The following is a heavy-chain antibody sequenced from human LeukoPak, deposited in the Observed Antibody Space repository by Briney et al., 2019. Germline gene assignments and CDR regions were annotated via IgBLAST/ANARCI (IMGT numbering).Heavy chain of an antibody. CDR2: IPYDGNNK. Sequence: GRSLRLSCAASGFSFSSYAMHWVRQAPGKGLEWVALIPYDGNNKYYADSVNGRFTISRDNSKNTLYLQMNSLRAEDTAVYYCARDALSLHSSGPLDYWGQGTLVTVSS. V-gene: IGHV3-30-3*01. D-gene: IGHD6-25*01. J-gene: IGHJ4*02. CDR1: GFSFSSYA. CDR3: ARDALSLHSSGPLDY.